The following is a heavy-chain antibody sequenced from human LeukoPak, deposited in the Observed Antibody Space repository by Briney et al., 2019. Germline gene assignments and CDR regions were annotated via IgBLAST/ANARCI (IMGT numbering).Heavy chain of an antibody. V-gene: IGHV4-34*01. CDR3: ARGDGITGTQGRLDY. CDR1: GGSFSGYY. Sequence: PSETLSLTCAVYGGSFSGYYWSWIRQPPGKGLEWIGEINHSGSTNYNPSLKSQVTISVDTSKNQFSLKLSSVTAADTAVYYCARGDGITGTQGRLDYWGQGTLVTVSS. CDR2: INHSGST. J-gene: IGHJ4*02. D-gene: IGHD1-20*01.